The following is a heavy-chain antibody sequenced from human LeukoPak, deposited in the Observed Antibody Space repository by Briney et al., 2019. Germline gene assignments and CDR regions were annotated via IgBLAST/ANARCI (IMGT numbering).Heavy chain of an antibody. V-gene: IGHV4-39*01. CDR1: GGSISSSNYY. CDR3: ARSLRDYYYDSGMDV. J-gene: IGHJ6*04. D-gene: IGHD3-22*01. CDR2: INYSGST. Sequence: PSETLSLTCTVSGGSISSSNYYWGWIRQPPGKGLEWIGSINYSGSTYYNPSLKSRVTISVDTSKNQFSLKLSSVTAADTAVYYCARSLRDYYYDSGMDVWGKGTTVTISS.